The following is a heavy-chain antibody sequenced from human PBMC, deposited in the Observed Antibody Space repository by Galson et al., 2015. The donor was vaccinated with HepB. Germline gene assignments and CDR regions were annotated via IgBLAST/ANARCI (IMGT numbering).Heavy chain of an antibody. CDR2: TYYGSKWYT. J-gene: IGHJ4*02. CDR1: GDSVSSNSAA. Sequence: CAISGDSVSSNSAAWNWIRQSPSRGLEWLGRTYYGSKWYTDYAISVKGRITINADTSKNQFSLQLKSVTPEDTAVYFCAGGLNTYFDYWGQGILVTVAA. CDR3: AGGLNTYFDY. V-gene: IGHV6-1*01. D-gene: IGHD2/OR15-2a*01.